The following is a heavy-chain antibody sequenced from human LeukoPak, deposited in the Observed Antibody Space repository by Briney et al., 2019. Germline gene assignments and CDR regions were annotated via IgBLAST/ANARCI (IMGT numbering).Heavy chain of an antibody. CDR2: IYPGDSDT. CDR1: GYIFTSYW. CDR3: ARSTGELRNGYYYYYGMDV. Sequence: GESLQISCKGSGYIFTSYWIGWVRQLPGKGLEWMGIIYPGDSDTRYSPSFQGQVTISADKSISTAYLQWSSLKASDTAMYYCARSTGELRNGYYYYYGMDVWGQGTTVTVS. J-gene: IGHJ6*02. V-gene: IGHV5-51*01. D-gene: IGHD1-26*01.